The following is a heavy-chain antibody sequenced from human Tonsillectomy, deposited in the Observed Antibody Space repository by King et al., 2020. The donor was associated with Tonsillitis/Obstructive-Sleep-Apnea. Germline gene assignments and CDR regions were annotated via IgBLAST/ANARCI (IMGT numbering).Heavy chain of an antibody. J-gene: IGHJ6*02. V-gene: IGHV3-30*18. CDR3: AKDGYYYGAGSRMDV. CDR2: ISYDGSYK. CDR1: GFTFSSYG. D-gene: IGHD3-10*01. Sequence: VQLVESGGGVVQPGRSLRLSCEASGFTFSSYGMHWVRQAPGKGLEWVAVISYDGSYKYYADSVKGRFSISRDNSKNTLYLQMNNLRAEDTAVYYCAKDGYYYGAGSRMDVWGQGTTVTVSS.